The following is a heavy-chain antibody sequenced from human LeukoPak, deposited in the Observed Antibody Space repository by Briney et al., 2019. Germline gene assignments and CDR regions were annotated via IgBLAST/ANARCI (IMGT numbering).Heavy chain of an antibody. J-gene: IGHJ3*02. CDR3: ATYSTGFDI. V-gene: IGHV4-34*01. D-gene: IGHD6-19*01. Sequence: PSETLSLTCAVYGGSFSDYYWTWIRQPPGKGMEWVGEINHRGSTHYNPSLTTRVTISVATSKQHFSLTLSSVTAADTAVYYCATYSTGFDIWGQGTVVTVSS. CDR2: INHRGST. CDR1: GGSFSDYY.